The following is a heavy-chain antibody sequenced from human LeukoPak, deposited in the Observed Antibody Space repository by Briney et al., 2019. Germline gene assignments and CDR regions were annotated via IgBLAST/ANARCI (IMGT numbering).Heavy chain of an antibody. J-gene: IGHJ4*02. V-gene: IGHV3-23*01. D-gene: IGHD3-9*01. CDR3: AKAANYDILTGYYLDY. CDR1: GFTFSSYT. CDR2: ISGSGGST. Sequence: GGSLRLSCAASGFTFSSYTMSWVRQAPGKGLEWVSAISGSGGSTYYADSVKGRFTISRDNSKNTLYLQMNNLRAEDTAIYYCAKAANYDILTGYYLDYWGQGTLVTVSS.